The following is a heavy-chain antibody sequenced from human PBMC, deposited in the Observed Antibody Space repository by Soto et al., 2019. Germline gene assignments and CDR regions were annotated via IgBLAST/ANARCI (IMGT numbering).Heavy chain of an antibody. Sequence: GASVKGSWKASGYTLTSCHMHWVRHAPRQGLEWMGIINPSGGSTSYAQKFQGRVTMTSDTSTSTVYMELSSLRSEDTAVYYRPRVRRSSGYYYGYWGQGTPVTVCS. V-gene: IGHV1-46*01. J-gene: IGHJ4*02. CDR3: PRVRRSSGYYYGY. CDR1: GYTLTSCH. CDR2: INPSGGST. D-gene: IGHD3-22*01.